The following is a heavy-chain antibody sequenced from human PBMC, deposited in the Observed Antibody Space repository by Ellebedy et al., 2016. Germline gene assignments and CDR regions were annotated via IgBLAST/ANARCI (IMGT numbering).Heavy chain of an antibody. V-gene: IGHV3-23*01. CDR1: GFTFSSYA. D-gene: IGHD5-18*01. CDR2: ISGSGGST. J-gene: IGHJ4*02. Sequence: GESLKISXAASGFTFSSYAMSWVRQAPGKGLEWVSAISGSGGSTYYADSVKGRFTISRDNSKNTLYLQMNSLRAEDTAVYYCAKDLLRLITAMALGYYFDYWGQGTLVTVSS. CDR3: AKDLLRLITAMALGYYFDY.